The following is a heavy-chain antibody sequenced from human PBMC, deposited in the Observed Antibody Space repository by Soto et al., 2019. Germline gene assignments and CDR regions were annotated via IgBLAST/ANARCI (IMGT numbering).Heavy chain of an antibody. D-gene: IGHD3-10*01. CDR2: TYYRSRFFS. CDR3: VRDRYSSSGWFDP. CDR1: GDSVSSYSAA. V-gene: IGHV6-1*01. Sequence: SHTLSLTCAISGDSVSSYSAAWNWIRQSPSGGLEWLGRTYYRSRFFSDYAESVKSRIIINPETSKHQFSLQLKSVTPEDTAVYYRVRDRYSSSGWFDPSGQGTPVTVSS. J-gene: IGHJ5*02.